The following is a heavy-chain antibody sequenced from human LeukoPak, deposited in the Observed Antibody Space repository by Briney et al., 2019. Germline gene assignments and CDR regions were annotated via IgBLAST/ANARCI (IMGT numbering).Heavy chain of an antibody. V-gene: IGHV4-34*01. CDR3: ARVDFATSYTPGIRYIYFDP. CDR2: INYSGST. J-gene: IGHJ5*02. Sequence: SETLSLTCAVFRGSFSGYSWSWIRQSPGTGLEWIGEINYSGSTKYNPSLKRRVTISLDKSKNQFSLKLSSVTAADTAVYFCARVDFATSYTPGIRYIYFDPWSQGTPVTVSS. CDR1: RGSFSGYS. D-gene: IGHD1-1*01.